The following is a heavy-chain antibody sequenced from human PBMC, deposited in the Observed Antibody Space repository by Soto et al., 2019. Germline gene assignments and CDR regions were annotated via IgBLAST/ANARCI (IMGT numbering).Heavy chain of an antibody. Sequence: QVQLVQSGAEVKKPGASVKVSCKASGYTFTSYDINWVRQATGQGLEWMGWMHPNSGNTGYAQKFQGRGTMTRNNSISTAYMEMSSLRSEDTAVYYCARAHYYDSSGYYPNFDYWGQGTLVTVSS. V-gene: IGHV1-8*01. CDR3: ARAHYYDSSGYYPNFDY. CDR2: MHPNSGNT. D-gene: IGHD3-22*01. J-gene: IGHJ4*02. CDR1: GYTFTSYD.